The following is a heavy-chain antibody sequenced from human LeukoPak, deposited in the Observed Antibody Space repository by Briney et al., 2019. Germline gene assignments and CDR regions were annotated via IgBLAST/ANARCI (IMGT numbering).Heavy chain of an antibody. J-gene: IGHJ3*02. CDR2: IYTSGST. Sequence: PSETLSLTCTVSGGSISSGSYYWSWIRQPAGKGLEWIGRIYTSGSTNYNPSLKSRVTISVDTSKNQFSLKLSSVTAADTAVYYCARDKKFVAAFDIWGQGTMVTVSS. V-gene: IGHV4-61*02. CDR3: ARDKKFVAAFDI. D-gene: IGHD2-21*01. CDR1: GGSISSGSYY.